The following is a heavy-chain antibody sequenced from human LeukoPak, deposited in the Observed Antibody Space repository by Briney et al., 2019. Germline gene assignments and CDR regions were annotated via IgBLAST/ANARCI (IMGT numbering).Heavy chain of an antibody. D-gene: IGHD6-19*01. CDR3: ARVFPSSGWFDY. Sequence: GASVKVSCKVSGYTLIELSMHWVRQAPGQGLAWMGIINPSGGSTRYAQKFQGRVTMTRDTSTSTVYMELSSLRSEDTAVYYCARVFPSSGWFDYWGQGTLVTVSS. CDR1: GYTLIELS. CDR2: INPSGGST. J-gene: IGHJ4*02. V-gene: IGHV1-46*01.